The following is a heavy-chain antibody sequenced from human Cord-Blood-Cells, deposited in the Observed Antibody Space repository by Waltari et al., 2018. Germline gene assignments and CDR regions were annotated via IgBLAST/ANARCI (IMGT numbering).Heavy chain of an antibody. Sequence: QLQLQESGPGLAQPSETLSLTGTVPGGSLSSSSYYWGWLRQPPGKGLELIGSIYYSGSTYYNPSLKSRVTISVDTSKNQFSLKLSSVTAADTAMYYCARRGAVAGMDYWGQGTLVTVSS. CDR1: GGSLSSSSYY. CDR3: ARRGAVAGMDY. D-gene: IGHD6-19*01. J-gene: IGHJ4*02. CDR2: IYYSGST. V-gene: IGHV4-39*07.